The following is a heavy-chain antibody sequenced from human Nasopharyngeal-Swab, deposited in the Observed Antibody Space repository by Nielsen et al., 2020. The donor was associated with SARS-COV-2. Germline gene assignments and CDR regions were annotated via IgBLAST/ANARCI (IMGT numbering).Heavy chain of an antibody. CDR3: ARGRSYKA. CDR2: INHSGST. CDR1: GGSFSGYY. V-gene: IGHV4-34*01. J-gene: IGHJ4*02. Sequence: GSLRLSCAVYGGSFSGYYWSWIRQPPGKGLEWIGEINHSGSTNYNPSLKSRVTISVDTSKNQFSLKLSSVTAADTAVYYCARGRSYKAWGQGTLVTVSS. D-gene: IGHD3-10*01.